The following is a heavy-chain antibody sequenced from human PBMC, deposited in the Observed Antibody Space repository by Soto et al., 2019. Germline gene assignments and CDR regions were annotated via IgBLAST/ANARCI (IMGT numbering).Heavy chain of an antibody. CDR2: IYYSGST. CDR3: ARGTLAAPDLFYFDY. V-gene: IGHV4-30-4*02. CDR1: GGSISSGDYY. J-gene: IGHJ4*02. Sequence: SETLSLTCTVSGGSISSGDYYWSWIRQPPGKGLEWIGYIYYSGSTNYNPSLKSRVTISVDTSKNQFSLNLASVTAADTAVYYCARGTLAAPDLFYFDYWGQGALVTVSS. D-gene: IGHD6-6*01.